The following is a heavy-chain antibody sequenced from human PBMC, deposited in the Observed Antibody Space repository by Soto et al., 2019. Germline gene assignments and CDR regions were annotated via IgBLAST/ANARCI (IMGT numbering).Heavy chain of an antibody. CDR3: TLSSGAFYYYYNGMDV. V-gene: IGHV5-51*01. D-gene: IGHD4-17*01. CDR2: IRPGDSDP. CDR1: RFSSSKYT. J-gene: IGHJ6*02. Sequence: PGESRKMTCVGSRFSSSKYTDGWVRQVPGKGLEWTGAIRPGDSDPISRPSFQGQVTISADKSITTASLQWSSLKASAPAMYSCTLSSGAFYYYYNGMDVWGQGTTVTVSS.